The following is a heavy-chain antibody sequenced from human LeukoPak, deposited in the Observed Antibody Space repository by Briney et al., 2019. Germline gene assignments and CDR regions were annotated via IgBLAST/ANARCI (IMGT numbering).Heavy chain of an antibody. D-gene: IGHD1-26*01. V-gene: IGHV4-39*01. Sequence: SETLSLTCTVSGGSISSSSYYWGWIRQPPGTGLEWLGSIYYSGSTYYNPSLKSRATISVDTSKNQFSLKLSSVTAADTAVYYCARRSYYEYFDYWGQGTLVTVSS. CDR1: GGSISSSSYY. CDR2: IYYSGST. J-gene: IGHJ4*02. CDR3: ARRSYYEYFDY.